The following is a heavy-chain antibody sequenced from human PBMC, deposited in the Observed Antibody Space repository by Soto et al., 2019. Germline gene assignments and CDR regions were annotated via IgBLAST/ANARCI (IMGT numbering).Heavy chain of an antibody. CDR3: AREGDDSISYYIDY. V-gene: IGHV3-48*02. J-gene: IGHJ4*02. Sequence: EVQLVESGGGLVQPGGSLRLSCAASGFTFSSYSMNWVRQAPGKGLEWVSYISSSSSTIYYADSVKGRFTISRDNAKNSLYLQMNSLRDEDTAVYYCAREGDDSISYYIDYWGQGTLVTVSS. CDR1: GFTFSSYS. CDR2: ISSSSSTI. D-gene: IGHD3-22*01.